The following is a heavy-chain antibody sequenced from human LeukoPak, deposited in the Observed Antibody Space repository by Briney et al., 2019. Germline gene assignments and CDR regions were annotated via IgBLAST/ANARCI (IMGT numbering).Heavy chain of an antibody. D-gene: IGHD5-12*01. CDR3: ARLDVYSGYPRYYYYGMDV. CDR1: GFTVSSNY. J-gene: IGHJ6*02. V-gene: IGHV3-53*01. Sequence: PGGSLRLSCAASGFTVSSNYMSWVRQAPGKGLEWVSVIYSGGSTYYADSVKGRFTISRDNSKNPLYLQMNSLRAEDTAVYYCARLDVYSGYPRYYYYGMDVWGQGTTVTVSS. CDR2: IYSGGST.